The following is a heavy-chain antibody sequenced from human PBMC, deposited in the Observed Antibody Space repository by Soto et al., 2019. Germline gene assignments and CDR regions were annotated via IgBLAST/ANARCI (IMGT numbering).Heavy chain of an antibody. D-gene: IGHD4-4*01. CDR1: GGTFSSYA. Sequence: QVQLVQSGAEVKKPGSSVKVSCKASGGTFSSYAISWVRQSPGQGLEWMGGNIPIFGTANYAQKFQGRDTITADESTSTANMELSSLRSEDTAVYYCARDSLPDYSNYPWGQGTLVTVSS. V-gene: IGHV1-69*01. CDR2: NIPIFGTA. J-gene: IGHJ5*02. CDR3: ARDSLPDYSNYP.